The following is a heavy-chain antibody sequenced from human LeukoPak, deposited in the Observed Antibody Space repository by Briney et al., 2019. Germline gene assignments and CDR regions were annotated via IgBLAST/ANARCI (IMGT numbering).Heavy chain of an antibody. V-gene: IGHV1-8*01. J-gene: IGHJ4*02. CDR1: GYTFTSYD. CDR2: INPNSSDT. CDR3: ARGYSYVYNY. D-gene: IGHD5-18*01. Sequence: GASVKVSCKASGYTFTSYDINWVRPAPGQGLEWMGWINPNSSDTGYAKKFQGKVTMTRNTSISTAYMEVSSLRSEDTAVYYCARGYSYVYNYWGQGTLVTVSS.